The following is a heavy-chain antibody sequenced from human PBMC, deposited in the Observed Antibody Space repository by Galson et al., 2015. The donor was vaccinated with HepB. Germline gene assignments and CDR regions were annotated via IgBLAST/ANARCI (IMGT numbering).Heavy chain of an antibody. CDR1: GFTFSSYG. Sequence: SLRLSCAASGFTFSSYGMHWVRQAPGKGLEWVSVIYSGGSTYYADSVKGRFTISRDNSKNTLYLQMNSLRAEDTAVYYCARVNGDYGFDYWGQGTLVTVSS. D-gene: IGHD4-17*01. CDR2: IYSGGST. V-gene: IGHV3-66*02. CDR3: ARVNGDYGFDY. J-gene: IGHJ4*02.